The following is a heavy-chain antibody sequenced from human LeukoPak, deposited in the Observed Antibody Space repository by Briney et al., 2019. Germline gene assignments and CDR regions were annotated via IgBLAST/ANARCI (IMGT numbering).Heavy chain of an antibody. CDR2: IKQDGSEE. CDR1: GFTFGTYW. J-gene: IGHJ4*02. Sequence: GGSLRLSCAASGFTFGTYWMSWVRQAPGKGLEWVAKIKQDGSEEYYVDSVKGRFTISRDNANNSLYLQMNSLRAEDTAVYYCARDIFGGTYYYDSSGSKGYFDYWGQGTLVTVSS. V-gene: IGHV3-7*01. CDR3: ARDIFGGTYYYDSSGSKGYFDY. D-gene: IGHD3-22*01.